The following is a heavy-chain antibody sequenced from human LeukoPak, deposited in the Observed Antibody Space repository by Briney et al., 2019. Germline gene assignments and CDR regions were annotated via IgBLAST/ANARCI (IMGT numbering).Heavy chain of an antibody. J-gene: IGHJ6*02. CDR3: AREVAAAGPFYYYYGMDV. D-gene: IGHD6-13*01. V-gene: IGHV3-33*01. CDR1: GFTFSSYG. Sequence: GRSLRLSCAASGFTFSSYGMHWVRQAPGKGLEWVAVIWCDGSNKYYADSVKGRFTISRDNSKNTLYLQMNSLRAEDTAVYYCAREVAAAGPFYYYYGMDVWGQGTTVTVSS. CDR2: IWCDGSNK.